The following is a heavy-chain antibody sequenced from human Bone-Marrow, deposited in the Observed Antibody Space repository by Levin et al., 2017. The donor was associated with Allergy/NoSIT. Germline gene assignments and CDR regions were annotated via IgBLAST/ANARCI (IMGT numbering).Heavy chain of an antibody. V-gene: IGHV1-8*01. CDR1: GYTFSTYD. D-gene: IGHD2-2*01. J-gene: IGHJ6*02. Sequence: GESLKISCKASGYTFSTYDITWVRQATGQGLEWVGWMNPNSGNTGYAQRFQGRVTMTRDTSISTAYMELSSLTSEDTAVYYCARAVRNQLVSDVWGQGTTVSVSS. CDR3: ARAVRNQLVSDV. CDR2: MNPNSGNT.